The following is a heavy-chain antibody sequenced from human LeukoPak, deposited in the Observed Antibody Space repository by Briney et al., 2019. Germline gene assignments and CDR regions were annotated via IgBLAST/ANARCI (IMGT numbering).Heavy chain of an antibody. CDR3: ARVEYGDYVGHWFDP. CDR1: GGSIGSGGYY. CDR2: IYYSGST. Sequence: SETLSLTCTVSGGSIGSGGYYWSWIRQHPGKGLEWIGYIYYSGSTYYNPSLKSRVTISVDTSKNQFSLKLSSVTAADTAVYYCARVEYGDYVGHWFDPWGQGTLVTVSS. J-gene: IGHJ5*02. V-gene: IGHV4-31*03. D-gene: IGHD4-17*01.